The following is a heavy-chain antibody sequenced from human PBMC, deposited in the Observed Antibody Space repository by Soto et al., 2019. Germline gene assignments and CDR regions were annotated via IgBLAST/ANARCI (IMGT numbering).Heavy chain of an antibody. CDR1: GFSFSADGVG. CDR3: AHAFGGTSWPNDAFDV. Sequence: HITLKESGPTLVKPTQTLMLTCIFSGFSFSADGVGVGWIRQPPGKTLEWLALIYWDDDTRYRPSLKSRLTITKDSSKNQVVLTMTNMDPLDTATYYCAHAFGGTSWPNDAFDVWGQGTVVTVSS. V-gene: IGHV2-5*02. D-gene: IGHD3-16*01. CDR2: IYWDDDT. J-gene: IGHJ3*01.